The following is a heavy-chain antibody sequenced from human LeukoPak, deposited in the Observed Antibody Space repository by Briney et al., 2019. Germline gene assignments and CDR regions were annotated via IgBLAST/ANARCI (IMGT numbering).Heavy chain of an antibody. CDR3: ARGGSGSYLALTRY. J-gene: IGHJ4*02. Sequence: GGSLRLSCAASGFTFSSYSMNWVRPAPGKGLEWVSSISSSSSYIYYADSVKGRFTISRDNAKNSLYLQMNSLRAEDTAVYYCARGGSGSYLALTRYWGQGTLVTVSS. D-gene: IGHD1-26*01. V-gene: IGHV3-21*01. CDR1: GFTFSSYS. CDR2: ISSSSSYI.